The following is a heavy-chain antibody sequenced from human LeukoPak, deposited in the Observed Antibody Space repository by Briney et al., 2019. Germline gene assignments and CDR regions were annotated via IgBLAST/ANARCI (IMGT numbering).Heavy chain of an antibody. J-gene: IGHJ5*02. CDR1: GFTFSSYG. CDR2: IWYDGSNK. D-gene: IGHD4-17*01. CDR3: ARDNDGDYGGSWFDP. V-gene: IGHV3-33*01. Sequence: GGSLRLSCAASGFTFSSYGMHWVRQAPGKGLEGVAVIWYDGSNKYYADSVKGRFTISRDNSKNTLYLQMNSLRAEDTAVYYCARDNDGDYGGSWFDPWGQGTLVTVSS.